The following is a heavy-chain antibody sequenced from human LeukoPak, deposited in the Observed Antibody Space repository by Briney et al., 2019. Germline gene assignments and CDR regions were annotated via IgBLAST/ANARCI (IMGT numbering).Heavy chain of an antibody. CDR2: IYYSGST. Sequence: NASETLSLTCTVSGGSISSSSYYWGWIRQPPGKGLEWIGSIYYSGSTYYNPSLKSRVTISVDTSKNQFSLKLSSVTAADTAVYYCARGTLYSGWSYYFDYWGQGSQVTVSS. D-gene: IGHD6-19*01. CDR3: ARGTLYSGWSYYFDY. CDR1: GGSISSSSYY. J-gene: IGHJ4*02. V-gene: IGHV4-39*07.